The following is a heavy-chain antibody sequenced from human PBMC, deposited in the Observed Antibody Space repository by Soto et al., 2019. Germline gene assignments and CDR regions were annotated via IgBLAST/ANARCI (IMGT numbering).Heavy chain of an antibody. D-gene: IGHD3-10*01. V-gene: IGHV1-2*02. CDR3: GRGRSGQLVVFY. Sequence: QVQLVQSGAEVKKPGSSVKVSCKASGGTFSSYAISWVRQAPGQGLEWMGGIGPASGDTRYAQKFQGRVTMTRDTSITTVYMELNNLSPDDTAVYYCGRGRSGQLVVFYWGQGTPVTVSS. CDR2: IGPASGDT. J-gene: IGHJ4*02. CDR1: GGTFSSYA.